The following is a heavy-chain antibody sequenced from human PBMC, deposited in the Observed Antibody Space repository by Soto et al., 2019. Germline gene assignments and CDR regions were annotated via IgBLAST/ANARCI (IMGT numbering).Heavy chain of an antibody. CDR2: IYSSGNT. Sequence: EVQLVETGGGLIQPGGSLRRSCAVSGFTVRSHYMRWVRQAPGKGLEWVSIIYSSGNTYYADSVKGRFTMSRDTSNNTVFLQMSSLRAEDTAVYYCARVSSPFGYWGQGTLVTVSS. J-gene: IGHJ4*02. CDR3: ARVSSPFGY. CDR1: GFTVRSHY. D-gene: IGHD3-16*01. V-gene: IGHV3-53*02.